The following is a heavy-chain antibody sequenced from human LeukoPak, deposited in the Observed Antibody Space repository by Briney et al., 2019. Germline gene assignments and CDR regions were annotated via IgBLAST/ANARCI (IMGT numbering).Heavy chain of an antibody. CDR1: GFTFSSYS. CDR3: ARAGDSSSWYYYYYYGMDV. CDR2: ISSSSSTI. Sequence: HPGGSLRLSCAASGFTFSSYSMNWVRQAPGKGLEWVSYISSSSSTIYYADSVKGRFTISRDNSKNTLYLQMNSLRAEDTAVYYCARAGDSSSWYYYYYYGMDVWGQGTTVTVSS. V-gene: IGHV3-48*01. J-gene: IGHJ6*02. D-gene: IGHD6-13*01.